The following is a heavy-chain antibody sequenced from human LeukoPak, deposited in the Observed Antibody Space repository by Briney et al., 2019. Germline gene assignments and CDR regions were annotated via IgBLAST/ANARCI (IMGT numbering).Heavy chain of an antibody. J-gene: IGHJ5*02. D-gene: IGHD2-21*01. CDR1: GFSYRNTW. CDR3: ATLNWDGGEVSGFDQ. CDR2: IKQDATEI. V-gene: IGHV3-7*01. Sequence: GGSLRLSCTTSGFSYRNTWMSWVRQAPGKGLEWVANIKQDATEIYYADSMKGRFTISRDNVRRILYLQMNNLRVGDTAIYYCATLNWDGGEVSGFDQWGQGILVTVSS.